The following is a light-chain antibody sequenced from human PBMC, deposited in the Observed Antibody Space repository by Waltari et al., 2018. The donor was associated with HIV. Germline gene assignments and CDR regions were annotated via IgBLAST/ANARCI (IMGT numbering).Light chain of an antibody. CDR1: QSVLYRSNNRNY. CDR2: WAS. CDR3: QQYYSTPWT. Sequence: DIVMTQSPDSLVVSLGERATIHCKSSQSVLYRSNNRNYLAWYQQKPGQPPKLLIYWASTRESGVPDRFSGRWSGTDFTLTISSLQAEDVAVYYCQQYYSTPWTFGQGTKVEIK. V-gene: IGKV4-1*01. J-gene: IGKJ1*01.